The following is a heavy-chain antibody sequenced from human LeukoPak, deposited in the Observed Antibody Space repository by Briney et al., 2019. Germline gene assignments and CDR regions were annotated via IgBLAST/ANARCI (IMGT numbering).Heavy chain of an antibody. V-gene: IGHV4-30-4*01. CDR1: GGSISSGDYY. Sequence: SETLSLICTVSGGSISSGDYYWSWIRQPPGKGLEWIGYIYYSGSTYYNPSLKSRVTISVDTSKNQFSLKLSSVTAADTAVYYCARSSDYSTFDYWGQGTLVTVSS. J-gene: IGHJ4*02. CDR3: ARSSDYSTFDY. CDR2: IYYSGST. D-gene: IGHD4-11*01.